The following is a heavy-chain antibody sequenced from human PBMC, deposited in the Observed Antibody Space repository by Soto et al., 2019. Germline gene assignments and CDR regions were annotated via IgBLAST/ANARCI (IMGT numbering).Heavy chain of an antibody. CDR1: GGSISSYY. V-gene: IGHV4-59*01. Sequence: SETLSLTCTVSGGSISSYYWSWIRQPPGKGLEWIGYICYSGSTNYNPSLKSRVTISVDTSKNQFSLKLSSVTAADTAVYYCARFGQQLHFDYWGREPWSPSPQ. D-gene: IGHD6-13*01. CDR2: ICYSGST. CDR3: ARFGQQLHFDY. J-gene: IGHJ4*02.